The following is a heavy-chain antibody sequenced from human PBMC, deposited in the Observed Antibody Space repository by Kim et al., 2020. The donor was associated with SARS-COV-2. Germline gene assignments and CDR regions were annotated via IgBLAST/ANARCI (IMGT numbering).Heavy chain of an antibody. Sequence: ASVKVSCRCSGYSFTNHAINWVRQAPGQGLEWMGWIDTSTGTPTYAQGFTGRFVFSLDTSVTTAYLQINSLKTEDTALYFCARDHCTNTSCFDPWGQGTLNHVSS. CDR1: GYSFTNHA. CDR2: IDTSTGTP. J-gene: IGHJ5*02. CDR3: ARDHCTNTSCFDP. V-gene: IGHV7-4-1*02. D-gene: IGHD2-8*01.